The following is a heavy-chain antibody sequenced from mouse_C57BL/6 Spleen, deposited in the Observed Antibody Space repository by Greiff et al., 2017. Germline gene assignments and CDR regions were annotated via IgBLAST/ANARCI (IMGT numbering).Heavy chain of an antibody. CDR1: GFNIKDYY. Sequence: EVQLQQSGAELVRPGASVKLSCTASGFNIKDYYMHWVKQRPEQGLEWIGRIDPEDGDTEYAPKFQSKATMTADTSSNTAYLQLSSLTAEDTAVYYCSYAYYAMDGWGQGASVTVAS. CDR2: IDPEDGDT. J-gene: IGHJ4*01. CDR3: SYAYYAMDG. V-gene: IGHV14-1*01.